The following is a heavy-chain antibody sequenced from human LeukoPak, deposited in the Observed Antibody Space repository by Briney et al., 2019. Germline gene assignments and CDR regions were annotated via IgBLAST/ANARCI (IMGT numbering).Heavy chain of an antibody. D-gene: IGHD5-12*01. CDR3: ARDREWLRNYYYYYYMDV. Sequence: SETLSLTCTVPGGSISSYYWSWLRQPAGKGLEWIGRIYTSGSTNYNPSLKSRVTMSVHTSKNQFSLTLSSVTAADTAVYYCARDREWLRNYYYYYYMDVWGKGTTVTISS. J-gene: IGHJ6*03. V-gene: IGHV4-4*07. CDR1: GGSISSYY. CDR2: IYTSGST.